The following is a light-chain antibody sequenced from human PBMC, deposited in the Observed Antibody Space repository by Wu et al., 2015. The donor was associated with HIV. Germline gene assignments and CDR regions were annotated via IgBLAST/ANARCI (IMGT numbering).Light chain of an antibody. CDR1: QTVYNY. V-gene: IGKV3-11*01. CDR3: QQRSNWPIT. CDR2: DAS. Sequence: EIVLTQSPATLSLSPGERATLSCRASQTVYNYFAWYQQRPGQAPRLLIKDASSRASGIPDRFSGGGSGTDFTLTISSMQSEDFAIYYCQQRSNWPITFGQGTRLEIK. J-gene: IGKJ5*01.